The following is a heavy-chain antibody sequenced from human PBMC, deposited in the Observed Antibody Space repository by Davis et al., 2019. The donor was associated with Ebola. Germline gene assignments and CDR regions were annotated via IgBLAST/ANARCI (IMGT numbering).Heavy chain of an antibody. CDR1: GFTFSSYG. CDR3: ARSYSSSWDGSAFDI. CDR2: IWYDGSNK. J-gene: IGHJ3*02. V-gene: IGHV3-33*08. Sequence: PGGSLRLSCAASGFTFSSYGMHWVRQAPGKGLEWVAVIWYDGSNKYYADSVKGRFTISRDNSKNTLYLQMNSLRAEDTAVYYCARSYSSSWDGSAFDIWGQGTMVTVSS. D-gene: IGHD6-13*01.